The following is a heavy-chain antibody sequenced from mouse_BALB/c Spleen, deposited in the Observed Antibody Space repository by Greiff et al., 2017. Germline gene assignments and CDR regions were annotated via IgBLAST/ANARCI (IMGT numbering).Heavy chain of an antibody. Sequence: EVQLVESGAELVKPGASVKLSCTASGFNIKDTYMHWVKQRPEQGLEWIGRIDPANGNTKYDPKFQGKATITADTSSNTAYLQLSSLTSEDTAVYYCGGLDYWGQGTSVTVSS. CDR1: GFNIKDTY. CDR3: GGLDY. J-gene: IGHJ4*01. V-gene: IGHV14-3*02. CDR2: IDPANGNT.